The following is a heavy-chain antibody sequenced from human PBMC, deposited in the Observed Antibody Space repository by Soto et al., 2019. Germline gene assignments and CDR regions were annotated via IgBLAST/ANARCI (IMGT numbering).Heavy chain of an antibody. CDR1: GFTFSSYG. J-gene: IGHJ4*02. D-gene: IGHD3-22*01. V-gene: IGHV3-33*01. CDR3: ARDDYYDSSGYYPLFDY. CDR2: IWYDGSNK. Sequence: GGSLRLSCAASGFTFSSYGMHWVRQAPGKGLEWVAVIWYDGSNKYYADSVKGRFTISRDNSKNTLYLQMNSLRAEDTAVYYCARDDYYDSSGYYPLFDYWGQGTLVTVSS.